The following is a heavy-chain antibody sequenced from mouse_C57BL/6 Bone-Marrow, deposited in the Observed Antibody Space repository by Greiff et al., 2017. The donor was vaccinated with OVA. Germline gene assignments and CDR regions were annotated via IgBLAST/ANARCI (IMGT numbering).Heavy chain of an antibody. J-gene: IGHJ3*01. D-gene: IGHD1-1*02. CDR2: IWSGGST. CDR1: GFSLTSYG. V-gene: IGHV2-2*01. Sequence: VKLQESGPGLVQPSQSLSITCTVSGFSLTSYGVHWVRQSPGKGLEWLGVIWSGGSTDYNAAFISRLSISKDNSKSQVFFKMNSLQADDTAIYYCARNSGGNPFAYWGQGTLVTVSA. CDR3: ARNSGGNPFAY.